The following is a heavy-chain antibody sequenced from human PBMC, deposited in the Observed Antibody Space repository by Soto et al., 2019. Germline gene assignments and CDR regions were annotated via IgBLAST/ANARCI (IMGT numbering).Heavy chain of an antibody. J-gene: IGHJ6*02. CDR1: GGTFSSYA. V-gene: IGHV1-69*13. CDR2: IIPIFGTA. Sequence: SVKVSCKASGGTFSSYAISWVRQAPGQGLEGMGGIIPIFGTANYAQKFQGRVTITADESTSTAYMELSSLRSEDTAVYYCARDRGGGYFCRGSFPSHNYCMDVWGQGITVTVS. D-gene: IGHD2-15*01. CDR3: ARDRGGGYFCRGSFPSHNYCMDV.